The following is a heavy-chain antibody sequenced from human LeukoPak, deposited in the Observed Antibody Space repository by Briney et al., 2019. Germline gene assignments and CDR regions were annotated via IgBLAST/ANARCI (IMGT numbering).Heavy chain of an antibody. V-gene: IGHV3-30*04. Sequence: GGSLRLSCAASGFTFSSYAMHGLRQAPRKGREWVAGISYAGSNKYYPDSVKGRFTISRDNSKNTMYLQMNSLKTEDTAVYYCILKTHRGYYYYMDVWGKGTTVTVSS. CDR2: ISYAGSNK. CDR3: ILKTHRGYYYYMDV. J-gene: IGHJ6*03. CDR1: GFTFSSYA. D-gene: IGHD3-10*01.